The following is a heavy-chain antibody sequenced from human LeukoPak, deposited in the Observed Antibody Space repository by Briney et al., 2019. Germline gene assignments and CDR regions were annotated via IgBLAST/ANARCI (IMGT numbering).Heavy chain of an antibody. D-gene: IGHD5-18*01. CDR1: GGTFSSYA. J-gene: IGHJ4*02. V-gene: IGHV1-69*13. CDR3: ARADLGYSYGYNY. Sequence: SVKVSCKASGGTFSSYAISWVRQAPGQGLEWMGGIIPIFGTANYAQKFQGRVTITADESTSTAYMELISLRSEDTAVYYCARADLGYSYGYNYWGQGTLVTVSS. CDR2: IIPIFGTA.